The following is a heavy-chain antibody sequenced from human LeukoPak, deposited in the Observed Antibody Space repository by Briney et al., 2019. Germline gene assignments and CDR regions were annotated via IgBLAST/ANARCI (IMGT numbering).Heavy chain of an antibody. Sequence: SETLSLTCTVSGGSISSYYWSWIRQPPGKGLEWIGYIYYSGSTNYNPSLKSRVTISVDTSKNQFSLKLSSVTAADTAVYYCAGQGVTVAGKFDYWGQGTLVTASS. J-gene: IGHJ4*02. CDR2: IYYSGST. CDR3: AGQGVTVAGKFDY. D-gene: IGHD6-19*01. CDR1: GGSISSYY. V-gene: IGHV4-59*08.